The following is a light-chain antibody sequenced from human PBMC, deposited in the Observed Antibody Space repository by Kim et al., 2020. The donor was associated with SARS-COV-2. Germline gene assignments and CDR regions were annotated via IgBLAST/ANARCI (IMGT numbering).Light chain of an antibody. CDR3: NSRDSSGNHRE. J-gene: IGLJ3*02. V-gene: IGLV3-19*01. Sequence: SSELTQDPAVSVALGQTVRITCQGDSLRSYYASWYQQKPGQAPVLVIYGKNNRPSGIPDRFSGSSSGNTASLTITGAQAEDEAAYYCNSRDSSGNHREFG. CDR2: GKN. CDR1: SLRSYY.